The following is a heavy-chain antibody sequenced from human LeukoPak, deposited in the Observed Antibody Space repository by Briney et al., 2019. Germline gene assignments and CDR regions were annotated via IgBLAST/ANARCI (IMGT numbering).Heavy chain of an antibody. V-gene: IGHV3-48*02. J-gene: IGHJ4*02. CDR3: VREGSSFAFDY. CDR1: GFTFDNYA. CDR2: IWDSSRIT. D-gene: IGHD2/OR15-2a*01. Sequence: PGRSLRLSCAASGFTFDNYAMNWVRQAPGKGLEWLSYIWDSSRITYRADSVKGRFTISRDNAKTSLYLQMNSLRDEDTAVYYCVREGSSFAFDYWGQGILVTVSS.